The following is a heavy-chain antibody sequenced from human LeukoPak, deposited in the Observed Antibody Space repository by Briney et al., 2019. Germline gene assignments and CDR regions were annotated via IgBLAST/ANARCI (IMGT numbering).Heavy chain of an antibody. CDR1: GGSFSDYY. Sequence: SETLSLTCAVYGGSFSDYYWTWIRQPPGKGLEWIGEINHSGSPNNNPSLKSRVSISFDTSKNQFSLKLSSVTAANTAVYYCARAFSSFYFDYWGQGTLVTVSS. J-gene: IGHJ4*02. CDR2: INHSGSP. D-gene: IGHD3-16*02. CDR3: ARAFSSFYFDY. V-gene: IGHV4-34*01.